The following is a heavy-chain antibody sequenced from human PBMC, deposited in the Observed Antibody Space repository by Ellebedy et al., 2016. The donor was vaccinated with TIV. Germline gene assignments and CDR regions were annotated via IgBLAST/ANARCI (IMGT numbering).Heavy chain of an antibody. CDR3: ATDGSYGDYLSPAHASVM. CDR2: INQETTKT. Sequence: GESLKISCAASGFSFRSYWMTWVRQAPGKGLEWVANINQETTKTFYVDSVEGRFTISRDNAKNSLFLQMNSLGVEDTAIYYCATDGSYGDYLSPAHASVMWGQGTLVSVSS. CDR1: GFSFRSYW. D-gene: IGHD4-17*01. J-gene: IGHJ3*02. V-gene: IGHV3-7*01.